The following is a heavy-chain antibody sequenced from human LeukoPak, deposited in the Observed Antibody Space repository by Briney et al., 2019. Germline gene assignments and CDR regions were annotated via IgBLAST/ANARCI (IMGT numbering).Heavy chain of an antibody. CDR1: GGSISSYY. D-gene: IGHD6-19*01. CDR2: IYYSGST. J-gene: IGHJ5*02. CDR3: ARDLGAGVWFDP. V-gene: IGHV4-59*01. Sequence: PSETLSLTCTVSGGSISSYYWSWIRQPPGKGLEWIGYIYYSGSTNYNPSLKSRVTISVDTSKNQFSLKLSSVTAADTGVYYCARDLGAGVWFDPWGQGTLVTVSS.